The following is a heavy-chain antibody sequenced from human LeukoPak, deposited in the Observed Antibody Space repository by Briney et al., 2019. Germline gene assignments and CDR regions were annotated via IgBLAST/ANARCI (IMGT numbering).Heavy chain of an antibody. J-gene: IGHJ6*02. CDR3: ARDPGPIRDYGMDV. Sequence: LPGGSLRLSCAASGFTFSSYAMHWVRQAPGKGLEWVAVISYDGSNKYYADSVKGRFTISRDNSKNTLYLQMNSLRAEDTAVYYCARDPGPIRDYGMDVWGQGTTVTVSS. V-gene: IGHV3-30-3*01. CDR2: ISYDGSNK. D-gene: IGHD5-24*01. CDR1: GFTFSSYA.